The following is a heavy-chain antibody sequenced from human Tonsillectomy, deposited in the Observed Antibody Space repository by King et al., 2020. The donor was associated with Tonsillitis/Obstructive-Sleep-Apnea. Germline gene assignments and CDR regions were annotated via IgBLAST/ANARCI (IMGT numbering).Heavy chain of an antibody. CDR1: GYTFTNYA. Sequence: QDQLVQSGSELKKPGASVKVSCKASGYTFTNYAVNWVRQAPGQGLEWMGWINTNTGDPSYAQDFTGRFVFSLDTSVSTAYLEISSLKAEDTAVYYCVRVGVTAAEWLRLGSLHYWGQGTLVTVSS. CDR3: VRVGVTAAEWLRLGSLHY. CDR2: INTNTGDP. V-gene: IGHV7-4-1*02. D-gene: IGHD5-12*01. J-gene: IGHJ4*02.